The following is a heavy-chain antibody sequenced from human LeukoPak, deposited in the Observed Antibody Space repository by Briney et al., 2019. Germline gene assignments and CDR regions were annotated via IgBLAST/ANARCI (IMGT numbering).Heavy chain of an antibody. CDR2: IYYSGST. V-gene: IGHV4-59*01. D-gene: IGHD3-9*01. Sequence: KPSETLSLTCTVSGGSISSYYWSWLRQPPGKGLEWIGYIYYSGSTNYNPSLKSRVTISVDTSKNQFSLKLSSVTAADTAVYYCARAEDPHILTGYYSYYYYGMDVWGQGTTVTVSS. CDR1: GGSISSYY. J-gene: IGHJ6*02. CDR3: ARAEDPHILTGYYSYYYYGMDV.